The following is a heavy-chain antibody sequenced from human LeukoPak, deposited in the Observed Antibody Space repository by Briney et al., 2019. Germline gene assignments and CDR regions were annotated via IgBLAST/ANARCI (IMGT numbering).Heavy chain of an antibody. V-gene: IGHV3-7*01. D-gene: IGHD3-22*01. Sequence: PGGSLRLSCAASGFTFRCYWMSWVRQAPGKGLEWVANIKQDGSEKYYVDSVKGRFTISRDNAKNSLYLQMNSLRAEDTAVYYCARDPAVIDYWGQGTLVTVSS. CDR2: IKQDGSEK. CDR1: GFTFRCYW. J-gene: IGHJ4*02. CDR3: ARDPAVIDY.